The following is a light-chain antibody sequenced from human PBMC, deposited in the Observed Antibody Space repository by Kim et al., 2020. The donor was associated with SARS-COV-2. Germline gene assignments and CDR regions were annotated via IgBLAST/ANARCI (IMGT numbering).Light chain of an antibody. CDR3: FSYAGSYTWM. CDR1: SSDVGGYNY. J-gene: IGLJ3*02. Sequence: GQSVTISCSGTSSDVGGYNYVSWYQYHPGKVPKLMIYDVNKRPSGVPDRFSGSKSGNTASLIISGLQADDEADYYCFSYAGSYTWMFGGGTKLTVL. CDR2: DVN. V-gene: IGLV2-11*01.